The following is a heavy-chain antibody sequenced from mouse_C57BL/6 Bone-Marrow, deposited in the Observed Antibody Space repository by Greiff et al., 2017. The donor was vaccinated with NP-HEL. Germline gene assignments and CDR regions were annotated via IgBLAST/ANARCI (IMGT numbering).Heavy chain of an antibody. CDR1: GYTFTSYG. CDR2: IYPRSGNT. Sequence: VQRVESGAELARPGASVKLSCKASGYTFTSYGISWVKQRTGQGLEWIGEIYPRSGNTYYNEKFKGKATLTADKSSSTAYMELRSLTSEDSAVYFCARRGYGSSYAMDYWGQGTSVTVSS. V-gene: IGHV1-81*01. CDR3: ARRGYGSSYAMDY. D-gene: IGHD1-1*01. J-gene: IGHJ4*01.